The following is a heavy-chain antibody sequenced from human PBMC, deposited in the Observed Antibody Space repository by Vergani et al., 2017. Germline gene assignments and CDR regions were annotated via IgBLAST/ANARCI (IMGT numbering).Heavy chain of an antibody. CDR3: ARISSVSASPVDY. CDR1: GFTFSSYD. Sequence: EVQLLESGGGLVQPGGSLRLSCAASGFTFSSYDMSWVRQAPGKGLEWVAAIRGSGGSTYYADSVKGRFTISRDNSKNTLYLQMNSLRAEDTAVDYCARISSVSASPVDYWGQGTLVTVSS. D-gene: IGHD3-10*01. CDR2: IRGSGGST. V-gene: IGHV3-23*01. J-gene: IGHJ4*02.